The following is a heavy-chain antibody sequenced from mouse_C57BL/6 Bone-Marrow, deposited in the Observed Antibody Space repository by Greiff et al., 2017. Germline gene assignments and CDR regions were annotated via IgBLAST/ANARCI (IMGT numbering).Heavy chain of an antibody. Sequence: VQLQQSGAELVRPGASVKLSCKASGYTFTDYYINWVKQRPGQGLEWIARIYPGSGNTYYNEKFKGKATLTAEKSASTAYMQLSSLTSEDSAVYVWARERLPRFDYWGQGTTLTGSS. CDR2: IYPGSGNT. D-gene: IGHD2-4*01. V-gene: IGHV1-76*01. CDR3: ARERLPRFDY. CDR1: GYTFTDYY. J-gene: IGHJ2*01.